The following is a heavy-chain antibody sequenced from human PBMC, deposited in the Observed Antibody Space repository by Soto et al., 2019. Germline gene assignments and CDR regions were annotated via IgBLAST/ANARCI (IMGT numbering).Heavy chain of an antibody. V-gene: IGHV3-23*01. D-gene: IGHD4-17*01. CDR1: GFTFSNYA. Sequence: DVHVLESGGGLVQPGGSLTLACVGSGFTFSNYAMIWVRQAPGKGLEWVSAIRGGGDGAHYADSVRGRLTISRDNSKNSLFLHIKSLRAEDTATYYCARDPNGDYVGAFDFWGQGILVTVSS. CDR3: ARDPNGDYVGAFDF. J-gene: IGHJ3*01. CDR2: IRGGGDGA.